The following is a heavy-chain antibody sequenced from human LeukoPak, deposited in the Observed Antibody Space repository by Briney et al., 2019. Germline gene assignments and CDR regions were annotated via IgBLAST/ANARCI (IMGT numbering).Heavy chain of an antibody. Sequence: KTGGSLRLSCAASGFTFSSYTMNWVRQAPGKGLEWVSSITSSSSYIYYADSVKGRFTISRDNAKNSLYLQMNSLRAEDTAVYYCARHVVAVGFDYWGQGTLVTVSS. J-gene: IGHJ4*02. V-gene: IGHV3-21*01. D-gene: IGHD3-22*01. CDR2: ITSSSSYI. CDR3: ARHVVAVGFDY. CDR1: GFTFSSYT.